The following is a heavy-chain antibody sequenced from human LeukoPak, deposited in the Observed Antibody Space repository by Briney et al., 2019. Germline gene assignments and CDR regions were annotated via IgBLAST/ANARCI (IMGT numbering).Heavy chain of an antibody. CDR3: ARVVLRYFDWSRLAWFDP. J-gene: IGHJ5*02. CDR1: GGSFSGYY. D-gene: IGHD3-9*01. Sequence: SETLSLTCAVYGGSFSGYYWSWIRQPPGKGLEWIGEINHSGSTNYNPSLKSRVTISVDTSKNQFSLKLSSVTAADPAVYYCARVVLRYFDWSRLAWFDPWGQGTLVTVSS. CDR2: INHSGST. V-gene: IGHV4-34*01.